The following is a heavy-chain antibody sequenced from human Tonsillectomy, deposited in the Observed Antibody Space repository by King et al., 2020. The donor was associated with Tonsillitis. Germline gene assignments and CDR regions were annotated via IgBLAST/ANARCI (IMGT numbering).Heavy chain of an antibody. D-gene: IGHD4-11*01. J-gene: IGHJ5*02. Sequence: VQLQESGPGLVKPSETLSLTCTVSGGSISSYYWSWIRQPPGKGLEWIGYIYYSGSTNYNPSLKSRVTISVDTSKNQFSLKLSSVTAADTAVYYCARTTVTMGGGGGSGWFDPWGQGTLVTVSS. CDR1: GGSISSYY. CDR2: IYYSGST. V-gene: IGHV4-59*01. CDR3: ARTTVTMGGGGGSGWFDP.